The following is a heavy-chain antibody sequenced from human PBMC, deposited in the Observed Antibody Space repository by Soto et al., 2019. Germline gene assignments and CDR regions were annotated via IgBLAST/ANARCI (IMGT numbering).Heavy chain of an antibody. V-gene: IGHV1-8*01. CDR3: ARGWRGGSSSRFVYYYMDV. CDR2: MNPNSGNT. J-gene: IGHJ6*03. D-gene: IGHD6-6*01. Sequence: GASVKVSCTASGYTFTSYDINWVRQATGQGLEWMGWMNPNSGNTGYAQKFQGRVTMTRNTSISTAYMELSSLRSEDTAVYYCARGWRGGSSSRFVYYYMDVWGKGTTVTVSS. CDR1: GYTFTSYD.